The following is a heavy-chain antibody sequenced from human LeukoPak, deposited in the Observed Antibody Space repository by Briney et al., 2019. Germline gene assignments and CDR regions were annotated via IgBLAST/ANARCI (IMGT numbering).Heavy chain of an antibody. D-gene: IGHD6-19*01. Sequence: GRSLRLSCAASEFTFSSYAMHWVRQAPGKGLEWVAVISYDGSNKYYADSVKGRFTISRDNSKNTLYLQMNSLRAEDTAVYYCARAGYSSGYTIDAFDIWGQGTTVTVSS. J-gene: IGHJ3*02. CDR2: ISYDGSNK. CDR1: EFTFSSYA. CDR3: ARAGYSSGYTIDAFDI. V-gene: IGHV3-30-3*01.